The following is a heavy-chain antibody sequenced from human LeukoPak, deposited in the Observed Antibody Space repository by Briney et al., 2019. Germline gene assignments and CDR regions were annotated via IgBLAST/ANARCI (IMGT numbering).Heavy chain of an antibody. CDR3: ARHSGYFDY. CDR1: GGSISSSSYY. D-gene: IGHD1-26*01. Sequence: TSETLSLTCTVSGGSISSSSYYWGWIRQPPGKGLEWIGSIYYSGSTYYNPSLKSRVTISVDTSKNQFSLKLSSVTAADTAVYYCARHSGYFDYWGQGTLVTVSS. V-gene: IGHV4-39*01. CDR2: IYYSGST. J-gene: IGHJ4*02.